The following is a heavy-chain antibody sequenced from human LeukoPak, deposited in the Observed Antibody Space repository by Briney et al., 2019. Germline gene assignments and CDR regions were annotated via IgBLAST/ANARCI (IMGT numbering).Heavy chain of an antibody. CDR2: IYYSGST. CDR3: ARVGGSHGKVDYYYYYYMDV. CDR1: GGSISSSSYY. D-gene: IGHD1-26*01. J-gene: IGHJ6*03. V-gene: IGHV4-39*07. Sequence: SETLSLTCTVSGGSISSSSYYWGWLRQPPGKGLEWIGSIYYSGSTYYNPSLKSRVAISVDTTKYQFSLKPSSVTAADTAVYYCARVGGSHGKVDYYYYYYMDVWGKGTTVTVSS.